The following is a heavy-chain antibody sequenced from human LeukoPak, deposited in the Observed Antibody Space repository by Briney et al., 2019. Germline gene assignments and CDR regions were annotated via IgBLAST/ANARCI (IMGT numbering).Heavy chain of an antibody. CDR3: ARVGPGPRDDAFDI. CDR2: MNPNSGNT. J-gene: IGHJ3*02. D-gene: IGHD3-10*01. CDR1: GYTFTSYD. V-gene: IGHV1-8*01. Sequence: GASVKVSCKASGYTFTSYDINWVRQATGQGLEWMGWMNPNSGNTGYAQKFQGRVTMTRNTSISTAYMELSSLRSEDTAVYYCARVGPGPRDDAFDIWGQGTMVTVSS.